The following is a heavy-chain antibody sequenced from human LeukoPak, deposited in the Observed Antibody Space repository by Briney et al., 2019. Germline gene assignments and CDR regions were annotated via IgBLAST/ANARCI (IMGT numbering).Heavy chain of an antibody. CDR2: INHSGST. CDR1: GGSFSGYY. Sequence: SETLSLTCAVYGGSFSGYYWSWIRQPPGKGLEWIGEINHSGSTNYNPSLKSRVTISVDTSKNQFSLKLSSVTAADTAVYYCARDGKDYGDYVDYYYYMDVWGKGTTVTVSS. V-gene: IGHV4-34*01. CDR3: ARDGKDYGDYVDYYYYMDV. D-gene: IGHD4-17*01. J-gene: IGHJ6*03.